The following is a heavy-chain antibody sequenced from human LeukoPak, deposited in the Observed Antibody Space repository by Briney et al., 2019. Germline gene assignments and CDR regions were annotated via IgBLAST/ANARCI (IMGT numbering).Heavy chain of an antibody. Sequence: GGSLRLSCAASGFXFSSYWIHWVRQAPGKGLVWVSRINSDGSSTSYADSVKGRFTISRDNAKNTLYLQMNSLGAEDTAVYYCAREDGYYYFLQHWGQGTLVTVSS. CDR1: GFXFSSYW. J-gene: IGHJ1*01. D-gene: IGHD3-22*01. V-gene: IGHV3-74*01. CDR3: AREDGYYYFLQH. CDR2: INSDGSST.